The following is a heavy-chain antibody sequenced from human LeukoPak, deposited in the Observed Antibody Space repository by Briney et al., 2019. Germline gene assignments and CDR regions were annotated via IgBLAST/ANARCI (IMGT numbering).Heavy chain of an antibody. J-gene: IGHJ4*02. D-gene: IGHD3-22*01. CDR3: SRGNRITMIVVVITSAEY. Sequence: ASVKVSCMPSGYTFTGYYLHWVRPAPRQGLGWMGWINPNSGGTNYAQNFQGRVSITRDTSISTAYMELSRLRSDDTAVYYWSRGNRITMIVVVITSAEYWGQGTLVTVSS. CDR2: INPNSGGT. CDR1: GYTFTGYY. V-gene: IGHV1-2*02.